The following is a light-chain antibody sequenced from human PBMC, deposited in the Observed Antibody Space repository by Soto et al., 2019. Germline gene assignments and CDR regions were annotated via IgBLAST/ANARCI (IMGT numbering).Light chain of an antibody. J-gene: IGLJ2*01. CDR3: CSYADSYSLV. Sequence: QSALTQPRSVSGSPGQSVTISCTGTSSDVGGHSHVSWYQQHPGKAPKLMIYDVSKRPSGAPDRFSGSKSGNTASLTISGLQAEDESDYYCCSYADSYSLVFGGGTKVTVL. V-gene: IGLV2-11*01. CDR1: SSDVGGHSH. CDR2: DVS.